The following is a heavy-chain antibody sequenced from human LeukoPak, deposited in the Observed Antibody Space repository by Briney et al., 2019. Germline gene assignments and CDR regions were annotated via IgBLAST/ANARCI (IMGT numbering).Heavy chain of an antibody. CDR3: TRDTGTTGEVKFDA. V-gene: IGHV4-61*02. CDR2: IYTSGTT. J-gene: IGHJ5*02. D-gene: IGHD4-17*01. CDR1: GVSISSGSYY. Sequence: SETLSLTCTVSGVSISSGSYYWSWIPQPAGKGLEWIGRIYTSGTTTYNPFLKRRATMSVDTSKSQFSLNLMSVTAADTAVYYCTRDTGTTGEVKFDAWGQGTLVTVSS.